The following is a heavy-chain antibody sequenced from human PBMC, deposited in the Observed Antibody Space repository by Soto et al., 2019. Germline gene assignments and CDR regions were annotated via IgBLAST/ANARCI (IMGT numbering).Heavy chain of an antibody. CDR3: TRLQFLRAGGTDY. J-gene: IGHJ4*02. V-gene: IGHV3-73*02. CDR1: GFTFSGSA. CDR2: IRSKANSYAT. Sequence: EVQLVESGGGLVQPGGSLKLSCAASGFTFSGSAMHWVRQASGKGLEWVGRIRSKANSYATAYAASVKGRFTISRDDSKNTAYLQMNSLKTEDTAVYYCTRLQFLRAGGTDYWGQGTLVTVSS.